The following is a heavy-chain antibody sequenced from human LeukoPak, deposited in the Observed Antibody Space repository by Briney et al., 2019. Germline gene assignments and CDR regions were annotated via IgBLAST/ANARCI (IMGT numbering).Heavy chain of an antibody. V-gene: IGHV3-21*01. CDR2: ISSSSSYK. Sequence: GGSLRLSCVASGFTFSSYSMNWVRQAPGKGLEWVSSISSSSSYKYYTDSVKGRFTTSRDNAKNSLYLQMNSLRAEDTAVYYCVRSAAGTYYWGQGTLVTVSS. J-gene: IGHJ4*02. D-gene: IGHD1-1*01. CDR3: VRSAAGTYY. CDR1: GFTFSSYS.